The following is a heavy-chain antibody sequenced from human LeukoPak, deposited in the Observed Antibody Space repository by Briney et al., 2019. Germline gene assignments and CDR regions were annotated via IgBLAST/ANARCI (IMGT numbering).Heavy chain of an antibody. J-gene: IGHJ4*02. CDR3: ARHEVGATTPGYFDY. D-gene: IGHD1-26*01. CDR1: DGPIRSHY. CDR2: ISNSGST. Sequence: SETLSLTCTVSDGPIRSHYWTWIRQSPVKGLEWIGDISNSGSTNYNPSLKSRVTISVDTSKNQFSLKLSSVTATDTAVYYCARHEVGATTPGYFDYWGQGTLVTVSS. V-gene: IGHV4-59*08.